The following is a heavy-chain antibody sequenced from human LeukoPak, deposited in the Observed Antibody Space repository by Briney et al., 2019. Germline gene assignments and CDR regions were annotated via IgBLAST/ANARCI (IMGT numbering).Heavy chain of an antibody. J-gene: IGHJ4*02. V-gene: IGHV3-53*01. D-gene: IGHD3-16*01. CDR1: GFTVSSNY. CDR2: IYSGGST. Sequence: GSLRLSCAASGFTVSSNYMSWVRQAPGKGLEWVSVIYSGGSTYYADSVKGRFTISRDNSKNTLYLQMNSLRAEDTAVYYCARALFIPRGLDYWGQGTLVTVSS. CDR3: ARALFIPRGLDY.